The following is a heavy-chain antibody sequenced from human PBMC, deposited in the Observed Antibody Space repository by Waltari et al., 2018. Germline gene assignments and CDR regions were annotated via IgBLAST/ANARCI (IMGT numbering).Heavy chain of an antibody. CDR3: ERDQGSLCSTPFDP. V-gene: IGHV7-4-1*02. D-gene: IGHD2-15*01. Sequence: QVQLVQSGSEWKKPGASVKVSCKASGYTFTSYYLNGVRQAPVQGLGWMGWINTNTGNPTYAQGCTGRVVCSLDTSLSSAYLQISSLKAEHTAVYYWERDQGSLCSTPFDPWGEGTLVTVSS. CDR1: GYTFTSYY. CDR2: INTNTGNP. J-gene: IGHJ5*02.